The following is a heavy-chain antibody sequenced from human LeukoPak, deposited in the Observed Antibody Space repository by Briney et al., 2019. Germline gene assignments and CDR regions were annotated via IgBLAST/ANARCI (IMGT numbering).Heavy chain of an antibody. V-gene: IGHV4-34*01. CDR1: GGSFSGYY. D-gene: IGHD5-24*01. CDR2: INHSGST. CDR3: ARGGVEMEMAYNWFDP. Sequence: SETLSLTCAVYGGSFSGYYWSWLRQPPGKGLEWIGEINHSGSTNYNPSLKSRVTISVDTSKNQFSLKLSSVTAADTAVYYCARGGVEMEMAYNWFDPWGQGTLVTVSS. J-gene: IGHJ5*02.